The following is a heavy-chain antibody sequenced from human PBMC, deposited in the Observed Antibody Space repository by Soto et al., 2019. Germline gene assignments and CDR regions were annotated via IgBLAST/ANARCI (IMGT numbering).Heavy chain of an antibody. J-gene: IGHJ4*02. D-gene: IGHD2-21*01. CDR3: ARTCGGDCYPVPTLRDY. Sequence: QLQLQESGPGLVKPSETLSLTCTVSGGSISSSSYYWGWIRQPPGKGLEWIGSIYYSGSTYYNPSLKRQVTISVDTSKNQFSLKRSSVTAADTAVYYCARTCGGDCYPVPTLRDYWGQGTLVTVSS. V-gene: IGHV4-39*01. CDR2: IYYSGST. CDR1: GGSISSSSYY.